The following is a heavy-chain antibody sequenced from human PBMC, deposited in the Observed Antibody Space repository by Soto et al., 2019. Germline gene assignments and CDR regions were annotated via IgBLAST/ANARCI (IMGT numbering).Heavy chain of an antibody. CDR3: ASGIGGESEYGLDY. J-gene: IGHJ4*02. D-gene: IGHD3-10*01. CDR1: GVSISTGGYY. CDR2: IYYSGRT. V-gene: IGHV4-31*02. Sequence: PSETLSLTCTVSGVSISTGGYYWSWIRQHPGKGLEWIGNIYYSGRTYYNPSLKSRVILSVDTSKNHSSLNLRSLTAASSAMYYFASGIGGESEYGLDYWGQGALVTVSS.